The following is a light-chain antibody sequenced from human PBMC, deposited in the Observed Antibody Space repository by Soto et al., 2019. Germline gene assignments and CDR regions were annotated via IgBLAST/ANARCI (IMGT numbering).Light chain of an antibody. CDR1: QSVLYSSNNKNY. J-gene: IGKJ3*01. CDR3: QQYSIIPLT. Sequence: IVMTQSPDSLAVSLGERATINCKSSQSVLYSSNNKNYLAWYQQKPGQPPKLLIYWASTRESGVPDRFSGSGSGTDFTLTISSLQAEDVAVYYCQQYSIIPLTFGPGTKVDIK. CDR2: WAS. V-gene: IGKV4-1*01.